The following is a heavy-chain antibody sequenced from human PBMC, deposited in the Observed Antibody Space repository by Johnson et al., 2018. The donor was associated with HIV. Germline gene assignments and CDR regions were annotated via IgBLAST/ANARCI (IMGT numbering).Heavy chain of an antibody. V-gene: IGHV3-30-3*01. J-gene: IGHJ3*02. Sequence: QVQLVESGGVVVQPGRSLRLSCAASGFTFSSYAMHWVRQAPGKGLEWVAVISYDGSNKYYADSVKGRFTISRDNSKNTLYLQMNSLRAEDTAVYYCAKVPNGSGPNDAFDIWGQGTMVTVSS. D-gene: IGHD3-10*01. CDR3: AKVPNGSGPNDAFDI. CDR2: ISYDGSNK. CDR1: GFTFSSYA.